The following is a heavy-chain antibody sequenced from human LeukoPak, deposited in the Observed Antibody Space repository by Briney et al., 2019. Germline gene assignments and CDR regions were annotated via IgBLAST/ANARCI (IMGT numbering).Heavy chain of an antibody. CDR1: GFTFSSYA. D-gene: IGHD6-19*01. J-gene: IGHJ3*02. V-gene: IGHV3-30*04. CDR2: ISYDGSNK. CDR3: ARVQWAFDI. Sequence: PGGSLRLSCAASGFTFSSYAMHWVRQAPGKGLEWVAVISYDGSNKYYADSVKGRFTISRDNSKNTLYLQMNSLRAENTAVYYCARVQWAFDIWGQGTMVTVSS.